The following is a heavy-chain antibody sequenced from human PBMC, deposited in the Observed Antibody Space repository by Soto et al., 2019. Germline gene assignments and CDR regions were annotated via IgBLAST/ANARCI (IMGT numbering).Heavy chain of an antibody. V-gene: IGHV3-13*01. Sequence: EVQLAESGGGLVQPGGSLRLSCAASGFTFSAYDMHWVRQPTGKGLEWVSAIGTLHDTYYPDSVKGRFTISRENAKNSLYLQMNSLTTGDTAVYYCARQASYWHGGGGWFDPWGQGTLVTVSS. CDR3: ARQASYWHGGGGWFDP. J-gene: IGHJ5*02. D-gene: IGHD2-8*02. CDR1: GFTFSAYD. CDR2: IGTLHDT.